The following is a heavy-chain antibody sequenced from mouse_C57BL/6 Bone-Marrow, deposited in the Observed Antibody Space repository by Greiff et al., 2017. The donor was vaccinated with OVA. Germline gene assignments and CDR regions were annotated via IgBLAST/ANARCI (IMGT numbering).Heavy chain of an antibody. CDR3: AKIANWDGGYFDY. CDR2: IYPGSGST. D-gene: IGHD4-1*01. CDR1: GYTFTSYW. J-gene: IGHJ2*01. V-gene: IGHV1-55*01. Sequence: QVQLQQPGAELVKPGASVKMSCKASGYTFTSYWITWVKQRPGQGLEWIGDIYPGSGSTNYNEKFKSKATITVDTSSNTAYMQLNSLTSEDSAVYYCAKIANWDGGYFDYWGQGTTLTVSS.